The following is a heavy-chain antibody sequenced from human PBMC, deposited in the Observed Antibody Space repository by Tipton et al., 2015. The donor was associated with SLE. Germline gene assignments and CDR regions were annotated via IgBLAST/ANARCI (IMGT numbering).Heavy chain of an antibody. CDR1: GYRFTTSW. Sequence: VQLVQSGAEVKKPGESLKISCKGSGYRFTTSWIAWVRQMPGKGLEWMGIIYPGDSDTTYSPSFQGQVTISADKSISTAYLQWSSLKASDTAKYYCARHLVLATPTYYGMGVWGEGTTVTVSS. J-gene: IGHJ6*04. CDR2: IYPGDSDT. D-gene: IGHD1-26*01. CDR3: ARHLVLATPTYYGMGV. V-gene: IGHV5-51*01.